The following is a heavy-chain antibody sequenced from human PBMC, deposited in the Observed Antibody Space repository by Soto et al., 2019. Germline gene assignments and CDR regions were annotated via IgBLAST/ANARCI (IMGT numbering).Heavy chain of an antibody. J-gene: IGHJ4*02. V-gene: IGHV3-23*01. CDR3: AKDQPSPMVRGVIGGPVFDY. Sequence: GGSVRLSCAASGFTFSSYAMSWVRQAPGKGLEWVSAISGSGGSTYYADSVKGRFTISRDNSKNTLYLQMNSLRAEDTAVYYCAKDQPSPMVRGVIGGPVFDYWGQGTLVTVSS. D-gene: IGHD3-10*01. CDR1: GFTFSSYA. CDR2: ISGSGGST.